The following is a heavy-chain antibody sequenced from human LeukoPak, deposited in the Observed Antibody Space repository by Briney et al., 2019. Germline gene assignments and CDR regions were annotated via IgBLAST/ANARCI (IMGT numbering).Heavy chain of an antibody. CDR3: TRHFRGDYVFDY. J-gene: IGHJ4*02. D-gene: IGHD3-10*01. CDR1: GGSISSYY. Sequence: SETLSLTCTVSGGSISSYYWSWIRQPPGKGLEWIGYIYTSGSINYNPSLKGRVTISVDTSKNQFSLKLSSVTAADTAVYYCTRHFRGDYVFDYWGQGTLVTVSS. V-gene: IGHV4-4*09. CDR2: IYTSGSI.